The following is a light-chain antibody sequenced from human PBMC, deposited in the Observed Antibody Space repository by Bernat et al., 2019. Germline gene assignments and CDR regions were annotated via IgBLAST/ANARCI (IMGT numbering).Light chain of an antibody. Sequence: NFMLTQPHSVSESPGKKVTISCTRSSGSIASNYVQWYQQRPGSAPTTVIYEDHQRPSGVPDRFSGSIDYSSNSASLTISGLKTEDEAVYYCQPHDRTSRVFGGGTKLTVL. V-gene: IGLV6-57*04. CDR2: EDH. CDR1: SGSIASNY. CDR3: QPHDRTSRV. J-gene: IGLJ3*02.